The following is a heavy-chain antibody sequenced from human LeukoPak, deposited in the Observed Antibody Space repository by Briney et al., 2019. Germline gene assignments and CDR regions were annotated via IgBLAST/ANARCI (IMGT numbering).Heavy chain of an antibody. V-gene: IGHV3-30*03. J-gene: IGHJ5*02. CDR1: GFTFSSYG. CDR3: ARVSPKQQLVRGRNWFDP. D-gene: IGHD6-13*01. Sequence: GGSLRLSCAASGFTFSSYGMHWVRQAPGKGLEWVAVISYDGSNKYYADSVKGRFTISRDNSKNTLYLQMNSLRAEDTAVYYCARVSPKQQLVRGRNWFDPWGQGTLVTVSS. CDR2: ISYDGSNK.